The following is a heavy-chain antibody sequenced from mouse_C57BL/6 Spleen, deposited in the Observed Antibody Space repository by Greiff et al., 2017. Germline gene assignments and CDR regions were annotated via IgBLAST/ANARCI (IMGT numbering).Heavy chain of an antibody. CDR2: IDPSDSYT. V-gene: IGHV1-59*01. Sequence: VQLQQPGAELVRPGTSVKLSCKASGYTFTSYWMHWVKQRPGQGLEWIGVIDPSDSYTNYNQKFKGKATLTVDTSSSTAYMQLSSLTSEDSAVYYCARCGDGYYPYWYVEVGGTGTTVTVSS. J-gene: IGHJ1*03. CDR3: ARCGDGYYPYWYVEV. CDR1: GYTFTSYW. D-gene: IGHD2-3*01.